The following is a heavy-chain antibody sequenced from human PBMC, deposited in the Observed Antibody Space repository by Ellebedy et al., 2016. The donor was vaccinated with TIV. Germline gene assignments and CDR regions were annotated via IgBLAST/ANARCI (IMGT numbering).Heavy chain of an antibody. D-gene: IGHD5-18*01. V-gene: IGHV4-39*01. CDR1: GGSISSSSYY. Sequence: MPGGSLRLSCTVSGGSISSSSYYWGWIRQPPGKGLEWIGSIYYSGSTYYNPSLKSRVTISVDTSMNQFSLKLTSVTAADTAVYYCARVGGYNYDYGGYFYYGMDVWGQGTTVTVSS. CDR3: ARVGGYNYDYGGYFYYGMDV. J-gene: IGHJ6*02. CDR2: IYYSGST.